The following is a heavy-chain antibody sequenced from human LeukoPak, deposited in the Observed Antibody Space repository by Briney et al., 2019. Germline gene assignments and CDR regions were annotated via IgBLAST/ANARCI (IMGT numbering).Heavy chain of an antibody. D-gene: IGHD6-19*01. CDR2: INPSGGST. CDR1: GYTFTSYY. V-gene: IGHV1-46*03. CDR3: AREGVAVARGYYYYMDV. J-gene: IGHJ6*03. Sequence: ASVKVSCKASGYTFTSYYMHWVRQAPGQGLEWMGIINPSGGSTSYAQKFQDRVTMTRDTSTSTVYMELSSLRSEDTAVYYCAREGVAVARGYYYYMDVRGKGTTVTVSS.